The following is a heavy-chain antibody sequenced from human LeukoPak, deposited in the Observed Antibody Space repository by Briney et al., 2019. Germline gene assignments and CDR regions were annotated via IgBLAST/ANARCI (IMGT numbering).Heavy chain of an antibody. V-gene: IGHV3-64D*06. CDR2: ISSNGGST. D-gene: IGHD3-22*01. J-gene: IGHJ4*02. CDR1: GFTFSSYA. Sequence: GGSLRLSCSASGFTFSSYAMHWVRQAPGKGLEYVSAISSNGGSTYYADSVKGRFTISRDNSKNTLYLQMSSLRAEDTVVYYCVKSDYYDSSGYYDYWGQGTLVTVSS. CDR3: VKSDYYDSSGYYDY.